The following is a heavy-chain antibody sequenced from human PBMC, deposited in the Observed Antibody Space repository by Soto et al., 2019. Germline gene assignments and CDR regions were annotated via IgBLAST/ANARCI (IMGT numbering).Heavy chain of an antibody. V-gene: IGHV1-3*01. D-gene: IGHD2-15*01. J-gene: IGHJ4*02. CDR1: GYTFSSYA. CDR3: ARGVAFLDY. Sequence: SVKVSCKASGYTFSSYAIHWVRQAPGQGLEWMGWIHAGNGNTKYSQSFQGRVTISRDTSATTAYMELNSLRSEDTAVYYCARGVAFLDYWGQGTLVTVSS. CDR2: IHAGNGNT.